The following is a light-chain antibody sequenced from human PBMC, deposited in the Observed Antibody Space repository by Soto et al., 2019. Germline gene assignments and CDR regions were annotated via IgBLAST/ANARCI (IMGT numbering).Light chain of an antibody. CDR1: QSISCW. Sequence: DILMTQSPSTLSASVGDRVTITCRARQSISCWLAWYQQKPGKAPNLLIYKASNLESGVPSRFNGSGSGTDFTLTISSLQPDDFASYYCQQYSTYWTFGQGTKVDI. J-gene: IGKJ1*01. CDR3: QQYSTYWT. V-gene: IGKV1-5*03. CDR2: KAS.